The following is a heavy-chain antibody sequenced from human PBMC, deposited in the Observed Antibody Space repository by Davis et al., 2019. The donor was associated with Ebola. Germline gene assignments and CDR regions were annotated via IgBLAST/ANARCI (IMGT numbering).Heavy chain of an antibody. CDR2: ISGSGGST. J-gene: IGHJ4*02. V-gene: IGHV3-23*01. D-gene: IGHD6-19*01. CDR3: AKGYSSGWYLGYFDY. Sequence: GGSLRLSCAASGFTFSSYAMSWVRQAPGKGLEWVSAISGSGGSTYYADSVKGRFTISRDNSKNTLYLQMNSLRAEDTAVYYCAKGYSSGWYLGYFDYWDQGTLVTVSS. CDR1: GFTFSSYA.